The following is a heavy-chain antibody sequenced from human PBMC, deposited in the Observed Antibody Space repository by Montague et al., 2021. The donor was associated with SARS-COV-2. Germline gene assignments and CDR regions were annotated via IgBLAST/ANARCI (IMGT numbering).Heavy chain of an antibody. CDR3: ARFPTSYYYDSKAAPATPDASDI. D-gene: IGHD3-22*01. V-gene: IGHV4-39*01. CDR1: GGSISSSSYY. J-gene: IGHJ3*02. CDR2: IYYSGST. Sequence: SETLSLTCTVSGGSISSSSYYWGWIRQPPGKGLEWIGSIYYSGSTYYNPSLKSRVTISVDTSKNQFPLKLSSVTAADTAVYYCARFPTSYYYDSKAAPATPDASDIWGQGTMVTVSS.